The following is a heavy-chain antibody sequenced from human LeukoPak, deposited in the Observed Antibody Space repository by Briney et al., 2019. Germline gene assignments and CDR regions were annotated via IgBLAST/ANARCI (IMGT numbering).Heavy chain of an antibody. D-gene: IGHD1-7*01. CDR1: GGSFSGYY. Sequence: SETLSLTCAVYGGSFSGYYWSWIRQPPGKGLEWIGEINHSGSTNYNPSLKSRVTISVDTSKNQFSLKLSSVTAADTAVYYCARRWNYGRNYYIDVWGKGATVSVSS. CDR3: ARRWNYGRNYYIDV. J-gene: IGHJ6*03. V-gene: IGHV4-34*01. CDR2: INHSGST.